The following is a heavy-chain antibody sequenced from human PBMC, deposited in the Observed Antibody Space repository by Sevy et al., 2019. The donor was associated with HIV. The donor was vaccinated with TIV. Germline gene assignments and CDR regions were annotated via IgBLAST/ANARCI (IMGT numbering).Heavy chain of an antibody. J-gene: IGHJ6*03. CDR1: GFSFDSYG. Sequence: GGSLRLSCAVSGFSFDSYGMTWVRQAPGKGLEWVSGISGSGTRTYYADSVKGRFSISRDNSKNRLYLQMNSLRSEDRAIYCCAKGGGGHYDPDEIGYYFYYYNMDVWGKGTTVTVSS. CDR2: ISGSGTRT. D-gene: IGHD3-22*01. V-gene: IGHV3-23*01. CDR3: AKGGGGHYDPDEIGYYFYYYNMDV.